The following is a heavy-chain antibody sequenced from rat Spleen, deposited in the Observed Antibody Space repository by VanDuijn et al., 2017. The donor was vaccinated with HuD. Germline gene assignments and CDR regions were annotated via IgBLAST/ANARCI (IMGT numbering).Heavy chain of an antibody. Sequence: QVQLKESGPGLVQPSQTLSLTCTVSGLSLTSYGVHWVRQAPGKGLEWMGIIWGDGSTNYNSALKSRLSISRDTSKSQVFLTMNSLQTDDTAVYYCAEMGSGSIWGQGVMVTVSS. D-gene: IGHD5-1*01. CDR2: IWGDGST. CDR3: AEMGSGSI. CDR1: GLSLTSYG. V-gene: IGHV2-77*01. J-gene: IGHJ2*01.